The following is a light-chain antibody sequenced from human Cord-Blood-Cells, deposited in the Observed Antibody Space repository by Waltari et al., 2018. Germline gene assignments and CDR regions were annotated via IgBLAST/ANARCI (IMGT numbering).Light chain of an antibody. CDR3: YSTDSSGNHSL. CDR2: EDS. CDR1: ALPKKY. V-gene: IGLV3-10*01. Sequence: SYELTQPPSLSVSPAQTARIPCSGDALPKKYASWYQQKSGQAPVLVIYEDSKRPSGIPERFSGSSSGTMATLTISGAQVEDEADYYCYSTDSSGNHSLFGGGTKLTVL. J-gene: IGLJ2*01.